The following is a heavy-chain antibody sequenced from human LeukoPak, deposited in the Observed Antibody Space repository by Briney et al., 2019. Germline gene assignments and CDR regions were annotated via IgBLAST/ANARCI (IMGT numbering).Heavy chain of an antibody. V-gene: IGHV3-21*01. J-gene: IGHJ4*02. D-gene: IGHD4-23*01. CDR1: GFTFSSCG. Sequence: GGSLRLSRAASGFTFSSCGFNWVRQAPGKGLEWVSSIGPTGTDRYYADSVRGRFTISRDNAKNSLYLQMNSLRAEDTAVYYCARATTTVASFGYWGQGTLVTVSS. CDR2: IGPTGTDR. CDR3: ARATTTVASFGY.